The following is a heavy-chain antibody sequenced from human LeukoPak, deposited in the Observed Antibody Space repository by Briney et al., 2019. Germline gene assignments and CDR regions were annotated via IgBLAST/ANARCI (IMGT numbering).Heavy chain of an antibody. V-gene: IGHV3-11*05. D-gene: IGHD6-25*01. CDR3: ARDSSSSAWFDY. CDR1: GFTFSDHY. Sequence: GGSLRLSCAASGFTFSDHYMNWSRQAPGKGLEWISYISGSSGDIKYADSVKGRFTISRDSAKNSLYLQMNSLRAEDTAVYYCARDSSSSAWFDYWGQGTLVTVSS. CDR2: ISGSSGDI. J-gene: IGHJ5*01.